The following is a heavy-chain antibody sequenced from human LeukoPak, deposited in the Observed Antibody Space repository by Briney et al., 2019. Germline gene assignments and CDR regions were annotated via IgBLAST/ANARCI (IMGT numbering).Heavy chain of an antibody. CDR3: ARRSVVPAAIPGWFDP. J-gene: IGHJ5*02. CDR1: GGSISSGGYY. CDR2: IYYSGST. Sequence: PSETLSLTCTVSGGSISSGGYYWSWIRPHPGQGLEWIGYIYYSGSTYYNPALKTRVTISVDTSKNQFSLKLSSVTAADTAVYYCARRSVVPAAIPGWFDPWGQGTLVTVSS. V-gene: IGHV4-31*03. D-gene: IGHD2-2*02.